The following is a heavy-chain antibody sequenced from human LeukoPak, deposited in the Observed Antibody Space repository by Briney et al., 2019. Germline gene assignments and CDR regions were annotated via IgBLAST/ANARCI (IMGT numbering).Heavy chain of an antibody. J-gene: IGHJ4*02. CDR3: ARGLGGDIVVVVAAGDEFDY. V-gene: IGHV4-34*01. D-gene: IGHD2-15*01. Sequence: PSETLSLTCAVYGGSFSGYYWSWIRQPPGKGLEWIGEINHSGSTNYNPSLKSRVTISVDTSKNQFSLKLSSVTAADTAVYYCARGLGGDIVVVVAAGDEFDYWGQGTLVTVSS. CDR2: INHSGST. CDR1: GGSFSGYY.